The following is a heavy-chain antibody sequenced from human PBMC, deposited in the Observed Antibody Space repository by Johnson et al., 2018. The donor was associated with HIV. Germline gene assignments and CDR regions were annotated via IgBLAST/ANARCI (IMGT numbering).Heavy chain of an antibody. D-gene: IGHD3-16*02. CDR1: GTTFSSYA. Sequence: QEQLVESGGGVAQPGRSLRLSCAASGTTFSSYAMHWFRQAPGTGPERVAVISYEGSTKYHADSSKGRFTTSRDNSKNTLYLKMNSLRAEDTALYYCARDQDWGYHYSTAFDIWGQGTMVTVSS. J-gene: IGHJ3*02. CDR3: ARDQDWGYHYSTAFDI. CDR2: ISYEGSTK. V-gene: IGHV3-30*04.